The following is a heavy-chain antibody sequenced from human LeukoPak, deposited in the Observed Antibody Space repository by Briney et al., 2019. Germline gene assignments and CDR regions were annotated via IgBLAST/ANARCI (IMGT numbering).Heavy chain of an antibody. J-gene: IGHJ6*02. Sequence: LAGGSLRLSCAASGFTSSSYWMNWARQAPGKGLEWAASINHNGNVNYYVDSVKGRFTISRDNAKNSLYLQMSNLRAEDTAVYFCARGGGLDVWGQGATVTVSS. CDR1: GFTSSSYW. CDR2: INHNGNVN. V-gene: IGHV3-7*03. CDR3: ARGGGLDV. D-gene: IGHD3-16*01.